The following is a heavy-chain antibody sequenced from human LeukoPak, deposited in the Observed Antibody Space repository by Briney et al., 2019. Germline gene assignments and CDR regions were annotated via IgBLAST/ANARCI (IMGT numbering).Heavy chain of an antibody. V-gene: IGHV3-48*03. CDR3: ARLDASGLDY. D-gene: IGHD6-19*01. CDR2: ISGSGRTI. Sequence: PGGSLRLSCAASGFTFSRYWMNWVRQAPGKGLEWVSYISGSGRTIYYANSVKGRFTISRDNAKNSLYLQMNSLRADDTAVYYCARLDASGLDYWGQGTLVTVSS. J-gene: IGHJ4*02. CDR1: GFTFSRYW.